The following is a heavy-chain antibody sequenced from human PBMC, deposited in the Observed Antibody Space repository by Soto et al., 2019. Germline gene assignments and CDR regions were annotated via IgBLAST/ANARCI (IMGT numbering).Heavy chain of an antibody. Sequence: EVQVVESGGGWVQPGGSLRLSCAASGFSISTYSMNWVRQAPGKGLEWVSYITSSSSSIYYADSVKGRFTISRDNAKNALYLQMNSLRDEDTAVYYCASWVAVTGSHVMDVWGQGTTVTVSS. CDR1: GFSISTYS. CDR3: ASWVAVTGSHVMDV. J-gene: IGHJ6*02. CDR2: ITSSSSSI. D-gene: IGHD4-4*01. V-gene: IGHV3-48*02.